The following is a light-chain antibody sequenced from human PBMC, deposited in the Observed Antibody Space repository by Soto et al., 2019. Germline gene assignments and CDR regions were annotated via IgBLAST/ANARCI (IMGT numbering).Light chain of an antibody. CDR3: LHDYNYPQT. J-gene: IGKJ1*01. CDR1: QGIRSD. V-gene: IGKV1-6*01. Sequence: IQMTQSPSSSSASVGDRVTITCRASQGIRSDLGWYQQKPGEVPRLLIYNASTLQSGVPSRFSGSSSGAVFTLTISSLQPEDSATYYCLHDYNYPQTFGQGTKVEIK. CDR2: NAS.